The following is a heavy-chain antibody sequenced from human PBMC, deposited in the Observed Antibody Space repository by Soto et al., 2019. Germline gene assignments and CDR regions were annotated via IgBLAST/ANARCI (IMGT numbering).Heavy chain of an antibody. CDR3: ARKVGGGDY. Sequence: QVQLVQSGAEVKKPGSSVKVSCKASGGTFSSYTISWVRQAPGQGLEWMGRIIPILGIANYAQKFQGRVTIAAEKSTSTAYMELRSLRSEDTAVYYCARKVGGGDYWGQGTLVTVSS. J-gene: IGHJ4*02. V-gene: IGHV1-69*02. CDR2: IIPILGIA. CDR1: GGTFSSYT. D-gene: IGHD2-15*01.